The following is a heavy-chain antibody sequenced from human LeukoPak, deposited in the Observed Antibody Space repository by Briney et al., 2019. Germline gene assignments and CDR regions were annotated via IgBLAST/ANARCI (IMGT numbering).Heavy chain of an antibody. J-gene: IGHJ4*02. CDR1: GYTFTGYY. Sequence: GASVKVSCKASGYTFTGYYMHWVRQAPGQGLEWMGWINPNSGGTNYAQKFQGRVTMTRDTSISTAYMELSRLRSDDTAVYYCARVRTVVVPAASFDYWGQGTLVTVSS. CDR3: ARVRTVVVPAASFDY. CDR2: INPNSGGT. D-gene: IGHD2-2*01. V-gene: IGHV1-2*02.